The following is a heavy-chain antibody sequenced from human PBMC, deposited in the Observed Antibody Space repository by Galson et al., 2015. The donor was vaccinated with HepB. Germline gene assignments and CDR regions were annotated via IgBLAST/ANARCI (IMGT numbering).Heavy chain of an antibody. V-gene: IGHV1-18*01. J-gene: IGHJ5*02. CDR3: ARGALVVVVNATQNNWFDP. D-gene: IGHD2-15*01. CDR1: GYTFSSYS. Sequence: SVKVSCKASGYTFSSYSITWERQAPGQGLEWVGWISPYNRDTNYARKLQGRVTMTTDTSTNTAYMELRSLRSDDTAVYYCARGALVVVVNATQNNWFDPWGQGTPVTVSS. CDR2: ISPYNRDT.